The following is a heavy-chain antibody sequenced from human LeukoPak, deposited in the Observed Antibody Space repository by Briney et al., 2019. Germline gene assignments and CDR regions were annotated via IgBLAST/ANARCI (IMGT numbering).Heavy chain of an antibody. D-gene: IGHD6-19*01. V-gene: IGHV4-59*01. J-gene: IGHJ4*02. CDR3: ARQGYKSGWYPTFDF. CDR1: GDSIGTYY. CDR2: VYYAGIT. Sequence: SETLSLTCTVAGDSIGTYYWSWIRRPPGKGLEWIGHVYYAGITDYNPSLQSRVTISVDPSRNQLSLKLNSVTAADTAVYYCARQGYKSGWYPTFDFWGPGTQVIVSS.